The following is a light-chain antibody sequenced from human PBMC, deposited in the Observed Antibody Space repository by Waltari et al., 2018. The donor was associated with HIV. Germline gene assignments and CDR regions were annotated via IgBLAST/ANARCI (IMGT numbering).Light chain of an antibody. CDR1: QNIGRS. CDR2: AAS. V-gene: IGKV1-12*01. CDR3: QQATTFPHT. Sequence: IQMTQSPSYVSGSVGGDVPISCRANQNIGRSLAWYQLKPGKAPKLLVYAASRLNDGVPARFHATGSRSNFSLDINDLQSEDFAVYVCQQATTFPHTFG. J-gene: IGKJ2*01.